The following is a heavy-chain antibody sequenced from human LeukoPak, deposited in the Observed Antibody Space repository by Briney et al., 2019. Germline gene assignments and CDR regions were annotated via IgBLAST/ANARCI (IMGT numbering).Heavy chain of an antibody. CDR2: ISPYSGNT. Sequence: VASVKVSCKASGYLFINYGITWLRQAPGQGLECMGWISPYSGNTDYAQKLQGRVTMTTDRSTTTAYMELRSLGFDDTAVYYCARTSGVSVAGSPYYFDFWGQGTLITASS. J-gene: IGHJ4*02. D-gene: IGHD6-13*01. V-gene: IGHV1-18*01. CDR1: GYLFINYG. CDR3: ARTSGVSVAGSPYYFDF.